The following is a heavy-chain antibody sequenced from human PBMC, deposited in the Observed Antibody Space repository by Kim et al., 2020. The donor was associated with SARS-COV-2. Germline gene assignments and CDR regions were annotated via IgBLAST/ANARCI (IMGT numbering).Heavy chain of an antibody. Sequence: KGRFTISRDNAKNSLYLQMNSLRAEDTALYYCAKGSRVVVAAKAGYYFDYWGQGTLVTVSS. J-gene: IGHJ4*02. V-gene: IGHV3-9*01. D-gene: IGHD2-15*01. CDR3: AKGSRVVVAAKAGYYFDY.